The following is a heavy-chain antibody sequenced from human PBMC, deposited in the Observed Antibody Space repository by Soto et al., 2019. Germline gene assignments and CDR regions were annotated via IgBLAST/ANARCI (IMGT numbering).Heavy chain of an antibody. CDR1: GGSISSGGYS. J-gene: IGHJ4*02. D-gene: IGHD3-9*01. V-gene: IGHV4-30-2*01. Sequence: SETLSLTCAVSGGSISSGGYSWNWIRQPPGKGLEWIGYIYYSGSTYYNPSLKSRVTISVDTSKNQFSLKLSSVTAADTAVYYCARTTRSGDNDPDLNYDILTGPYYFDYWGQGTLVTVSS. CDR3: ARTTRSGDNDPDLNYDILTGPYYFDY. CDR2: IYYSGST.